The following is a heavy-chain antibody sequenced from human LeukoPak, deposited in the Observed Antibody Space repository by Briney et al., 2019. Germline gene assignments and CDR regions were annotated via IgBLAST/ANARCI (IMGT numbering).Heavy chain of an antibody. CDR2: IYYSGRT. V-gene: IGHV4-39*07. D-gene: IGHD6-13*01. CDR1: GGSISSSSYY. J-gene: IGHJ4*01. Sequence: SETLSLTCTVSGGSISSSSYYWGWIRQPPGKGLEWIGSIYYSGRTYYNPSLKSRVTMSVDTSKNQFSLRISSVNAADTAVYYCARDILATSIAAPYYWGRGTLVTVSS. CDR3: ARDILATSIAAPYY.